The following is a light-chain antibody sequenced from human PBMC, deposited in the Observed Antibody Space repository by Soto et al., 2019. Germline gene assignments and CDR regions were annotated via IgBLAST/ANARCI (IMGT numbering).Light chain of an antibody. CDR3: QQYNNWPRT. CDR1: XXXSSY. V-gene: IGKV3D-15*01. CDR2: DAS. Sequence: EIVMTQSPATLSVSPGXXATXXXRAXXXXSSYLAWYQQKPGQAPRLLIYDASNRATGIPARFSGSGSGTEFTLTISSLQSEDFAVYYCQQYNNWPRTFGQGTKVDIK. J-gene: IGKJ1*01.